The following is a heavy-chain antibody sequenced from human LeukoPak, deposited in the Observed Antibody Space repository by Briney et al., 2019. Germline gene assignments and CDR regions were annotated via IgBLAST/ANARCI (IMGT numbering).Heavy chain of an antibody. D-gene: IGHD2-8*01. CDR3: ARALIGYYFDY. CDR2: ISRSGAYT. CDR1: GFTFNDYD. J-gene: IGHJ4*02. V-gene: IGHV3-11*06. Sequence: GGSLRLSCAGSGFTFNDYDMNWVRQAPGKGPEWVSYISRSGAYTYYTDSVKGRFTISRDNSKNSLYLQMNSLRAEDTAVYYCARALIGYYFDYWGQGTLVTVSS.